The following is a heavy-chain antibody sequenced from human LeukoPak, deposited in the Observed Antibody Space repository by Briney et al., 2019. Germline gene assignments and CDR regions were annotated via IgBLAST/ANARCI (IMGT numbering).Heavy chain of an antibody. CDR3: AGRKSYYYDSSGYFEEYFQH. CDR2: IKQDGSEK. CDR1: GFTFSSYW. D-gene: IGHD3-22*01. J-gene: IGHJ1*01. V-gene: IGHV3-7*01. Sequence: PGGSLRLSCAASGFTFSSYWMSWVRQAPGKGLEWVANIKQDGSEKYYVDSVKGRFTISRDNAKNSLYLQMNSLRAEDTAVYYCAGRKSYYYDSSGYFEEYFQHWGQGTLVTASS.